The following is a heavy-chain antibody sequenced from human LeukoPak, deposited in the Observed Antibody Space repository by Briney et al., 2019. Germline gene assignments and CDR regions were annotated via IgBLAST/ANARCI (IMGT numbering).Heavy chain of an antibody. V-gene: IGHV4-34*01. CDR3: ARNSGRLLWFGEDYYWFDP. D-gene: IGHD3-10*01. CDR1: GGSFSGYY. J-gene: IGHJ5*02. CDR2: INHSGST. Sequence: PSETLSLTCAVYGGSFSGYYWSWIRQPPGKGLEWIGEINHSGSTNYNPSLKCRVTISVDTSKNQFSLKLSSVTAADTAVYYCARNSGRLLWFGEDYYWFDPWGQGTLVTVSS.